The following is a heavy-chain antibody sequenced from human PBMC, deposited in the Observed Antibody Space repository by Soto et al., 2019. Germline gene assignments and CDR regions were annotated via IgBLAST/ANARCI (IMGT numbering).Heavy chain of an antibody. CDR1: GHRFLSYW. Sequence: VESLRTSCPGSGHRFLSYWTAWVLQIPGKGLEWMGIIYPGDSDTRYSPSFQGQVTISADKAISTAYLQWSSLKASDTAMYYCARNKPVRGSDYYYGMDVWGQGTTVTVSS. J-gene: IGHJ6*01. CDR2: IYPGDSDT. V-gene: IGHV5-51*01. D-gene: IGHD3-10*01. CDR3: ARNKPVRGSDYYYGMDV.